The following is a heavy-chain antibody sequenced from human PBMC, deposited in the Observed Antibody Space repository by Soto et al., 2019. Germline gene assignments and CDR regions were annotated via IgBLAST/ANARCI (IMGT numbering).Heavy chain of an antibody. D-gene: IGHD3-10*01. V-gene: IGHV3-23*01. CDR3: ARGSEESYPGSRIFDL. CDR2: ISSSGGDT. CDR1: GFTLSDYG. Sequence: GGSLRLSCAASGFTLSDYGMNWVRQAPGEGLEWVSSISSSGGDTKYADSVRGRFTISRDNSKNTLYLQMSRLRAEDSALYYCARGSEESYPGSRIFDLWGRGTLVTVSS. J-gene: IGHJ4*02.